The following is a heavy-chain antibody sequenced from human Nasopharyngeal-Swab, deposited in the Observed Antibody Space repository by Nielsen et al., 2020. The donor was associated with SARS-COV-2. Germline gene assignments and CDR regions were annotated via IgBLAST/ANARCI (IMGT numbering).Heavy chain of an antibody. Sequence: LRLSCTVSGGSISSGGYYWSWIRQHPGKGLEWIGYIYYSGSTYYNPSLKSRVTISVDTSKNQFSLKLSSVTAADTAVYYCAREGEAGFDYWGQGTLVTVSS. CDR1: GGSISSGGYY. CDR2: IYYSGST. CDR3: AREGEAGFDY. V-gene: IGHV4-31*03. J-gene: IGHJ4*02. D-gene: IGHD3-16*01.